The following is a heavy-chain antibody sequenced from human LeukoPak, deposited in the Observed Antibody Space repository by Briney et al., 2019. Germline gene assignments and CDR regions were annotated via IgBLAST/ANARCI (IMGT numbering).Heavy chain of an antibody. V-gene: IGHV1-46*01. CDR2: INPTGGST. CDR3: ARGRLNYNSGGYYDNPHLDY. Sequence: ASVKVSCKASGYTFSSYYMHWVRQAPGERIEWMGRINPTGGSTDYAQKFQGRVTMTRDMSTSTVYMDLSSLRSEDTALYYCARGRLNYNSGGYYDNPHLDYWGRGTLVTVSS. J-gene: IGHJ4*02. D-gene: IGHD3-22*01. CDR1: GYTFSSYY.